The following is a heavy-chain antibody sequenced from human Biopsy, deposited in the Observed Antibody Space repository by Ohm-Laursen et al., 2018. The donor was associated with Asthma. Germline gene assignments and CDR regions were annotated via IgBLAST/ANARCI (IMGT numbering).Heavy chain of an antibody. CDR1: GFVFSHYG. J-gene: IGHJ4*02. CDR2: ISYDGTNT. Sequence: SSLSLSCAASGFVFSHYGMHWAREGPRRGLERVAVISYDGTNTFSADSVRGRFTVSRDNSRNTLYLQLNSLRAEDTAVYYCAKGYYYDSSGFDYWGQGTLVTVSS. D-gene: IGHD3-22*01. V-gene: IGHV3-30*18. CDR3: AKGYYYDSSGFDY.